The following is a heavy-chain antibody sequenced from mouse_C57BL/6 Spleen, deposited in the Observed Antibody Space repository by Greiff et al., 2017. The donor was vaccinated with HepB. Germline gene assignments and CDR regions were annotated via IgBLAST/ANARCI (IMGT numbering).Heavy chain of an antibody. J-gene: IGHJ3*01. CDR2: IDPSDSYT. Sequence: QVQLQQPGAELVRPGTSVKLSCKASGYTFTSYWMHWVKQRPGQGLAWIGVIDPSDSYTNYNQKLKGKATLTVDTSSSTAYMQLSSMTSEDSAVYYCARYCYSKGWFAYWGQGTLVTVSA. D-gene: IGHD2-12*01. CDR1: GYTFTSYW. V-gene: IGHV1-59*01. CDR3: ARYCYSKGWFAY.